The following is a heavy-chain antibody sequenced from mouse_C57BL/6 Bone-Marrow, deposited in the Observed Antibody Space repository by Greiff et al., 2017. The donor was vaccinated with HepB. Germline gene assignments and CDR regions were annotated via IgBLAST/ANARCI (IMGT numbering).Heavy chain of an antibody. CDR3: AIAGYYGSSPWVAY. V-gene: IGHV1-74*01. CDR2: IHPSDSDT. CDR1: GYTFTSYW. J-gene: IGHJ3*01. Sequence: VQLQQPGAELVKPGASVKVSCKASGYTFTSYWMHWVKQRPGQGLEWIGRIHPSDSDTNYNQKFKGKATLTVDKSSSTAYMQLSSLTSEDSAVYYCAIAGYYGSSPWVAYWGQGTLVTVSA. D-gene: IGHD1-1*01.